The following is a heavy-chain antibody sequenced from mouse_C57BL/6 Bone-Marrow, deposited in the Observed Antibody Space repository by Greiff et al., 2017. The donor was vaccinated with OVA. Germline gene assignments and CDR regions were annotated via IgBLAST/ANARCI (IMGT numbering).Heavy chain of an antibody. Sequence: VQLQQPGAELVKPGASVKLSCKASGYTFTSYWMQWVKQRPGQGLEWIGEIDPSDSYTNYNQKFKGKATLTVDTSSSTAYMQLSSLTSEDSAVYYCARGTTVDYYAMDDWGQGTSVTVSS. J-gene: IGHJ4*01. CDR1: GYTFTSYW. D-gene: IGHD1-1*01. CDR2: IDPSDSYT. CDR3: ARGTTVDYYAMDD. V-gene: IGHV1-50*01.